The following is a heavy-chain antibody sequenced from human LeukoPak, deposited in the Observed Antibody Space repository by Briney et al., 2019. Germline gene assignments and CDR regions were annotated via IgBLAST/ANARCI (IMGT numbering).Heavy chain of an antibody. Sequence: PSETLSLTCTVSGGSISSYYWSWLRQPPGKGLEWLGYIYYSGSTNYNPSLKSRVTISVDTPKNQFSLKLSSVTAADTAVYYCARDRLYCSGRSCYSVNWFDPWGQGTLVTVSS. CDR1: GGSISSYY. CDR2: IYYSGST. J-gene: IGHJ5*02. V-gene: IGHV4-59*01. CDR3: ARDRLYCSGRSCYSVNWFDP. D-gene: IGHD2-15*01.